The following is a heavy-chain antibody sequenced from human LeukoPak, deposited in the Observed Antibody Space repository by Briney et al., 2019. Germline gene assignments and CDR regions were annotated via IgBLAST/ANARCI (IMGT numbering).Heavy chain of an antibody. Sequence: GASVKVSCKASGYTFTSYGISWVRQAPGQGLEWMGWINPNSGGTNYAQKLQGRVTITRGTSASTAYMELSSLRSEDTAVYYCARDRRSRTKAATNWFDPWGQGTLVTVSS. CDR2: INPNSGGT. V-gene: IGHV1-18*01. D-gene: IGHD2-15*01. J-gene: IGHJ5*02. CDR1: GYTFTSYG. CDR3: ARDRRSRTKAATNWFDP.